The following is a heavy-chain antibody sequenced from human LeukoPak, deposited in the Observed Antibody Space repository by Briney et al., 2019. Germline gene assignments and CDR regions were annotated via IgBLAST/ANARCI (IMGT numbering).Heavy chain of an antibody. V-gene: IGHV1-2*02. CDR1: GYTFTGYY. D-gene: IGHD3-9*01. J-gene: IGHJ6*03. CDR2: INPNSGGT. CDR3: ARDYDILTSYYYYYMDV. Sequence: ASVKVSCKASGYTFTGYYMHWVRQAPGQGLEWMGWINPNSGGTNYAQKFQGRVTMTRDTSISTAYMELSRLRSDDTAVYYCARDYDILTSYYYYYMDVWGKGTTVTVSS.